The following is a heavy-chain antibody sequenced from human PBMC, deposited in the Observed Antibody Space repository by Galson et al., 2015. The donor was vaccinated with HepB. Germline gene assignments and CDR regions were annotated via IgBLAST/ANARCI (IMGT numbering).Heavy chain of an antibody. J-gene: IGHJ4*01. CDR1: GFKFRCHY. CDR3: ARERPWDILRPVVC. Sequence: SLRLSCAGSGFKFRCHYMTWIRQAPGRGLEWISYISSSGSLTYHADSVKGRFTIARDTAKNSLFLQMDSLGAEDTAVYYCARERPWDILRPVVCWGRGTQGTVSS. V-gene: IGHV3-11*06. CDR2: ISSSGSLT. D-gene: IGHD1-26*01.